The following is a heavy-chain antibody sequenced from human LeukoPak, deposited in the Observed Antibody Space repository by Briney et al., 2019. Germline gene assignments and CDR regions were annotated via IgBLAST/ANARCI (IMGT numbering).Heavy chain of an antibody. J-gene: IGHJ6*03. CDR2: YHIGNT. CDR1: GVSIRGDTYY. V-gene: IGHV4-39*01. Sequence: SETLSLTCTVSGVSIRGDTYYWGWIRQPPGKGLEWIGNYHIGNTSYNPSLKSRVTISEDTSKNQFSLRVNSVTAADTAVYYCARLWDSTGLYFYYYMDVWGEGTTVTVSS. CDR3: ARLWDSTGLYFYYYMDV. D-gene: IGHD6-19*01.